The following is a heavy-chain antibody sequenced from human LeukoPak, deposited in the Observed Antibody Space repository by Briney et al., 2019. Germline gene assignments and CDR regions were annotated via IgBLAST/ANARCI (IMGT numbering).Heavy chain of an antibody. V-gene: IGHV3-20*04. D-gene: IGHD6-13*01. J-gene: IGHJ6*03. CDR1: GFTFDDYG. Sequence: GGSLRLSCAASGFTFDDYGVSWVRQAPGKGLEWVSGINWNGGSTGYADSVKGRFTISRDNAKNSLYLQMNSLRAEDTALYYCARESGSSWYTPGYYYYMDVWGKGTTVTASS. CDR3: ARESGSSWYTPGYYYYMDV. CDR2: INWNGGST.